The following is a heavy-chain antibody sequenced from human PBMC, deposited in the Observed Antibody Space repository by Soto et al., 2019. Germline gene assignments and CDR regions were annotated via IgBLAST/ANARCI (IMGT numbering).Heavy chain of an antibody. CDR1: GYTFTSYA. CDR3: ARDTPPHDY. Sequence: QVQLVQSGAEVKKPGAPVKVSCKASGYTFTSYAISWVRQAPGQGLEWMGWICAYNGNTKYAQKLQGRVTMTTDTSTSTGYMEPRSVRSDDTAVYYCARDTPPHDYWGQGMLVTVSS. CDR2: ICAYNGNT. J-gene: IGHJ4*02. V-gene: IGHV1-18*01.